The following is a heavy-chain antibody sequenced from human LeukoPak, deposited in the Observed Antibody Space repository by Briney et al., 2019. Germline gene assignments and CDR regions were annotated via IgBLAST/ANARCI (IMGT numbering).Heavy chain of an antibody. Sequence: SETLSLTCTFSGGSIRGSSYSWGWIRQPPGKGLEWIGHIYASGSTNYGPSLKSRVTISVDTSKNQFSLKLSSVTAADTAVYYCARVLRLGPHYSSSSWFDPWGQGTLVTVSS. CDR1: GGSIRGSSYS. V-gene: IGHV4-39*07. CDR3: ARVLRLGPHYSSSSWFDP. CDR2: IYASGST. J-gene: IGHJ5*02. D-gene: IGHD6-13*01.